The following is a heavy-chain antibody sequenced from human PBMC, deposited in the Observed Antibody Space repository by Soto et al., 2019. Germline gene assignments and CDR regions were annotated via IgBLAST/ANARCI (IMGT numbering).Heavy chain of an antibody. CDR1: SGSISITNC. CDR3: ARRAVATTRGVYYYYMDV. J-gene: IGHJ6*03. CDR2: IYHSGST. V-gene: IGHV4-4*02. D-gene: IGHD5-12*01. Sequence: SGTLSLTCAVSSGSISITNCWSWFRQPPGKGLEWIGEIYHSGSTNYNPSLKSRVTISVDKSKNQFSLKLSSVTAADTAVYYCARRAVATTRGVYYYYMDVWGKGTTVTVSS.